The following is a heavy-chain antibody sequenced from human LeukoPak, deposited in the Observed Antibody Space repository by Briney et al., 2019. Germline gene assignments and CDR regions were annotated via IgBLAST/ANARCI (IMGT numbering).Heavy chain of an antibody. Sequence: SETLSLTCTVSGVSISSGDYYWSWIRQPPGKGLEWIGYIYYSGSTYYNPSLRSRVTISVDTSKNQFSLKLSSVTAADTAVYYCARAPASGSYFDYWGQGTLVTVSS. D-gene: IGHD1-26*01. CDR1: GVSISSGDYY. J-gene: IGHJ4*02. CDR2: IYYSGST. CDR3: ARAPASGSYFDY. V-gene: IGHV4-30-4*01.